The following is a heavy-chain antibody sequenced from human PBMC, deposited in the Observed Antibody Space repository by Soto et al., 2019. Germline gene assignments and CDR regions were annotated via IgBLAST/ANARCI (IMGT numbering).Heavy chain of an antibody. D-gene: IGHD3-10*01. CDR1: GYTFTSYG. Sequence: QVQLVQSGAEVKKPGASVKVSCKASGYTFTSYGISWVRQAPGQGLEWMGWISAYNGNTNYAQKLQGRVTMTTDTSTSTGYMELRSLRSDDTAVYYCARETYYYGGNSGRFDPWGQGTLVTVSS. CDR3: ARETYYYGGNSGRFDP. CDR2: ISAYNGNT. V-gene: IGHV1-18*01. J-gene: IGHJ5*02.